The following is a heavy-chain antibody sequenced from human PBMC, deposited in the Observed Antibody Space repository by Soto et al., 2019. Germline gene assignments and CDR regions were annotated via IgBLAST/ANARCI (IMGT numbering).Heavy chain of an antibody. Sequence: QVQLVQSGAEVKKPGSSVKVSCKSSGGTFSTYGINWVRQAPGQGLEWMGMIIPNFGTPAYAQKFRGRVSITADESTSTAYMELSSLTSDDTAFYYCARDGRSSSYEFWGQGTLVTVSS. CDR2: IIPNFGTP. J-gene: IGHJ1*01. D-gene: IGHD6-13*01. CDR1: GGTFSTYG. V-gene: IGHV1-69*18. CDR3: ARDGRSSSYEF.